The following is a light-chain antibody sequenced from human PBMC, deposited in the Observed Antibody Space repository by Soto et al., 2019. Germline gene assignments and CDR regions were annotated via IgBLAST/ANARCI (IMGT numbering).Light chain of an antibody. J-gene: IGLJ1*01. CDR3: LSYDSSLSAFYV. V-gene: IGLV1-44*01. CDR2: GNH. Sequence: QSVLIQASSMSGTPGQRVTISCSGSSSNIGSNTVNWYQQVPGTAPKLLIYGNHERPSGVPDRFSGSKSGTSASLAISGLQSEDEADYYCLSYDSSLSAFYVFGTGTKLTVL. CDR1: SSNIGSNT.